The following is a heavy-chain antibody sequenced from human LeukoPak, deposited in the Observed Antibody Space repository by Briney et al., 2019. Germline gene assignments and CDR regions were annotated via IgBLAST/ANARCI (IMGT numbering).Heavy chain of an antibody. CDR2: INHSGST. CDR3: ARIVGIAARRGIDY. Sequence: SETLSLTCAVYGGSFSGYYWSWIRQPPGKGLEWIGEINHSGSTNYNPSLKSRVTISVDTSKNQFSLKLGSVTAADTAVYYCARIVGIAARRGIDYWGQGTLVTVSS. J-gene: IGHJ4*02. V-gene: IGHV4-34*01. CDR1: GGSFSGYY. D-gene: IGHD6-6*01.